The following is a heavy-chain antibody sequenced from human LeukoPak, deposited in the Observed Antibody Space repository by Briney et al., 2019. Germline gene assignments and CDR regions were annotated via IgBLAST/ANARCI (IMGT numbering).Heavy chain of an antibody. D-gene: IGHD3-22*01. V-gene: IGHV1-18*01. CDR1: GYTFTSYG. J-gene: IGHJ4*02. Sequence: ASVKVSCKASGYTFTSYGISWVRQAPGQGLEWMGWISAYNGNTNYAQKLQGRVTMTTDTSTSTAYMELRSLRSDETAVYYCARESPDYYDSSGYYSGDYWGQGTLVTVSS. CDR2: ISAYNGNT. CDR3: ARESPDYYDSSGYYSGDY.